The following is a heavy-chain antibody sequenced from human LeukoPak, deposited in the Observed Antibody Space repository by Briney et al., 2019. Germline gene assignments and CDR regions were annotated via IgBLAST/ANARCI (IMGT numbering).Heavy chain of an antibody. CDR3: ARVGIEVSAHPEVGMLLWI. D-gene: IGHD3-22*01. CDR1: GFTFNDYY. CDR2: ISSRGSYT. Sequence: PGGSLRLSCAASGFTFNDYYMTWIRQAPGKGLEWVSYISSRGSYTIYADSVRGQFSVSRDNAKKSLYLQMNSLRAEDTAVYYCARVGIEVSAHPEVGMLLWIWGQGTMVTVSS. V-gene: IGHV3-11*06. J-gene: IGHJ3*02.